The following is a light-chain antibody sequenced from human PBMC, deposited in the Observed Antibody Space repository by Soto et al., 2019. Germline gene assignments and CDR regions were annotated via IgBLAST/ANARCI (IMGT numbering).Light chain of an antibody. J-gene: IGKJ4*01. CDR1: QDISKN. CDR3: QQTKGFPLT. CDR2: AAS. V-gene: IGKV1-12*01. Sequence: DIQMTQSPSSLSASVGARVTITCRASQDISKNLAWYQQIPGKAPKLLIFAASTLQSGVPSRFSASGSGTYFILPAGGLQPEDAPPYYCQQTKGFPLTFGGGTKVEIK.